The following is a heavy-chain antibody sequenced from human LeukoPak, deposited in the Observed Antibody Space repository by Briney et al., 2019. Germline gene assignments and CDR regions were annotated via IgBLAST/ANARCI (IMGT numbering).Heavy chain of an antibody. V-gene: IGHV1-18*01. CDR3: ARQQWELLIYYYGMDV. J-gene: IGHJ6*02. Sequence: ASVKVSCKASGGTFSSYAISWVRQAPGQGLEWMGWISAYNGNTNYAQKLQGRVTTSTDTSTSTAYMELRSLRSDDTAVYYCARQQWELLIYYYGMDVWGQGTTVTVSS. CDR1: GGTFSSYA. D-gene: IGHD1-26*01. CDR2: ISAYNGNT.